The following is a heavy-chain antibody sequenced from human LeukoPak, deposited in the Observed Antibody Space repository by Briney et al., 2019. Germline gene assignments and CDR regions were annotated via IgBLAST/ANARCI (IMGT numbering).Heavy chain of an antibody. Sequence: NPSETLSLTCTVSGASVSSARYHWMWIRQPPGKGLEWIGYIYYSGSTNYNPSLKSRVTISVDTSKNQFSLELTSVTAADTAVFYCATVSEISRGSYYSSWGQGTLVTVSS. CDR3: ATVSEISRGSYYSS. D-gene: IGHD1-26*01. J-gene: IGHJ5*02. CDR1: GASVSSARYH. CDR2: IYYSGST. V-gene: IGHV4-61*01.